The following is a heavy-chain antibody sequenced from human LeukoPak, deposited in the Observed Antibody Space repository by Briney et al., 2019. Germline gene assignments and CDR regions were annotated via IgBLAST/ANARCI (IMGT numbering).Heavy chain of an antibody. V-gene: IGHV1-2*04. CDR1: GYTFTDYY. CDR2: INPNSGGT. Sequence: ASVKVSCKSSGYTFTDYYMHWVRQAPGQGLEWMGWINPNSGGTNYAQKFQGWVTMTRDTSISTAYMELNRLRSDDTAVYYCARGEHYDILTPYYYGMDVWGQGTTVTVSS. CDR3: ARGEHYDILTPYYYGMDV. D-gene: IGHD3-9*01. J-gene: IGHJ6*02.